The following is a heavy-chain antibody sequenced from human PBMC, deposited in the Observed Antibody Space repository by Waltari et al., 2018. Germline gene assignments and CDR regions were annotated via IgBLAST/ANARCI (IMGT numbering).Heavy chain of an antibody. Sequence: EVQLVESGGGLVQPGRSLRLSCAASGFTFDDYAMHWVRQAPGKGLEWVSGIIWNSGSIGYAYALKGRFTISRDNAKNSLYLQMNSLRAEDTALYYCAKGLRSGDAFDIWGQGTMVTVSS. V-gene: IGHV3-9*01. J-gene: IGHJ3*02. D-gene: IGHD3-3*01. CDR1: GFTFDDYA. CDR3: AKGLRSGDAFDI. CDR2: IIWNSGSI.